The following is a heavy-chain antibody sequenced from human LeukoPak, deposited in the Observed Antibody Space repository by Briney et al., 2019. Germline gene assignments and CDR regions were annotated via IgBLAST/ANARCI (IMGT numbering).Heavy chain of an antibody. Sequence: GGSLRLSCAASGFTFDDYPMHWVRQAPGKGLEWVSGISWNDGSIGYADSVKGRFTISRDNAKNSLYLQMNSLRAEDTALYHCARWLQLRGYYYYMDVWGKGTTVTVSS. CDR1: GFTFDDYP. D-gene: IGHD5-24*01. CDR2: ISWNDGSI. J-gene: IGHJ6*03. V-gene: IGHV3-20*01. CDR3: ARWLQLRGYYYYMDV.